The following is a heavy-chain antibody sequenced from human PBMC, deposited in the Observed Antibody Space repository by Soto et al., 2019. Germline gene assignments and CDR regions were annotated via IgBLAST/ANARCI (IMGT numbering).Heavy chain of an antibody. Sequence: QVQLVQSGDEVRKPGSSVKVSCKASGYIFVNYGIAWVRQAPGQGLEWMGWISPYSGNTHYARKVQGRLTMTTDTSTSTAYMDLGMLTSDDTAVYYCVMVDNYVTPTPRDVWGQRSTVTVSS. CDR1: GYIFVNYG. CDR2: ISPYSGNT. J-gene: IGHJ6*02. V-gene: IGHV1-18*01. CDR3: VMVDNYVTPTPRDV. D-gene: IGHD3-16*01.